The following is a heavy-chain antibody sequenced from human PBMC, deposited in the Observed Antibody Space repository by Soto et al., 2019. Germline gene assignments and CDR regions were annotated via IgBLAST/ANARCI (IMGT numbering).Heavy chain of an antibody. D-gene: IGHD1-7*01. CDR3: ARDTQGNWNYDWFDP. CDR1: GYTFTSYA. J-gene: IGHJ5*02. V-gene: IGHV1-3*01. Sequence: ASVKVSCKASGYTFTSYAMHWVRQAPGQRLEWMGWINAGNGNTKYSQKFQGRVTITRDTSASTAYMELSSLRSEDTAVYYCARDTQGNWNYDWFDPWGQGTLVTVSS. CDR2: INAGNGNT.